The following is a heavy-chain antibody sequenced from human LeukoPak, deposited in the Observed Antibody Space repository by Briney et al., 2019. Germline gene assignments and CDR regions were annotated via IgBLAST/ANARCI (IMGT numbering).Heavy chain of an antibody. D-gene: IGHD6-13*01. Sequence: PGGSLRLSCSASGFPFSSYAMHWVRQAPGKGLEWVAVIWYDGSNKYYADSVKGRFTISRDNSKNTLYLQMNSLRAEDTAVYYCARDAVYSSSWQYYWGQGTLVTVSS. J-gene: IGHJ4*02. CDR1: GFPFSSYA. V-gene: IGHV3-33*08. CDR2: IWYDGSNK. CDR3: ARDAVYSSSWQYY.